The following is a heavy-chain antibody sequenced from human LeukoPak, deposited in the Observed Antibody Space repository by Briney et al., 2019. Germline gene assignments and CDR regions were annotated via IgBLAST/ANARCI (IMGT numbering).Heavy chain of an antibody. Sequence: SETLSLTCAVYGESLSGYYWSWIRQPPGKGLEWIGEIDHTGSSNYNPSLKSRVTISLDTSKNQFSLKLNSVTAADTAVYYCASFGYDILTGLSYFQYWGQGTLVTVSS. D-gene: IGHD3-9*01. CDR2: IDHTGSS. V-gene: IGHV4-34*01. CDR1: GESLSGYY. CDR3: ASFGYDILTGLSYFQY. J-gene: IGHJ1*01.